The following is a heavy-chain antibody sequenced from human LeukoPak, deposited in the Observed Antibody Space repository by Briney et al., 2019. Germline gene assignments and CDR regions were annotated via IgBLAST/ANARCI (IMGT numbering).Heavy chain of an antibody. V-gene: IGHV4-39*01. CDR2: IYYSGST. J-gene: IGHJ4*02. CDR1: GGSISSNTYY. D-gene: IGHD6-6*01. Sequence: KPSETLSLTCTVSGGSISSNTYYWGWIRQPPGKGLEWIGSIYYSGSTYYNPSLKSPVTISVDTSKNQFSLKLSSVTAADTAVYYCARQVYSNSYFDYWVQGTLVTVSS. CDR3: ARQVYSNSYFDY.